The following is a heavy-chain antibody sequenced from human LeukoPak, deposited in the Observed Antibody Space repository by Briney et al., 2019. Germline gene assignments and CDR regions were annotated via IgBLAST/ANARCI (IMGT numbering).Heavy chain of an antibody. J-gene: IGHJ4*02. CDR2: IYYSGST. V-gene: IGHV4-59*01. D-gene: IGHD5-18*01. CDR1: GGSISSYY. CDR3: ASGYSYGYFDY. Sequence: SSETLSLTCTVSGGSISSYYWSWIRQPPGKGLEWIGYIYYSGSTNYSPSLKSRVTLSVDTSKSQFSLKLSSVTAADTAVYYCASGYSYGYFDYWGQGTLVTVSS.